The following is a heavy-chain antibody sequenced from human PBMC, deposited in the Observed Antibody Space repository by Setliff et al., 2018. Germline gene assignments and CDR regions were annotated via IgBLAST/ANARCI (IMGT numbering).Heavy chain of an antibody. Sequence: PSETLSLTCDVSGASISSGHYWGWIRQPPGKGLEWLGSFFRTGSTYYKSSLESRVTMSVDTSNNQFSLKLNSVTAADTAVYYCAGGLPGDYDFNCFDTWGQGALVTVSS. CDR1: GASISSGHY. D-gene: IGHD3-3*01. J-gene: IGHJ5*02. CDR2: FFRTGST. V-gene: IGHV4-38-2*01. CDR3: AGGLPGDYDFNCFDT.